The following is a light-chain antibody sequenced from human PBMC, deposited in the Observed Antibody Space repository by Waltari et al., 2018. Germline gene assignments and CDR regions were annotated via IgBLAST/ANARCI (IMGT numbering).Light chain of an antibody. CDR1: SSDVGTYNY. J-gene: IGLJ3*02. Sequence: QSALTQPPSASGSPGQSVTISCTGTSSDVGTYNYVSWYQQHPGKAPKLMIYDVTKRPSGVPVRVPAPKSGNTASLTVAGLQAEDEADDYCSSYTGSDMDIVFGGGTKLTVL. CDR3: SSYTGSDMDIV. V-gene: IGLV2-8*01. CDR2: DVT.